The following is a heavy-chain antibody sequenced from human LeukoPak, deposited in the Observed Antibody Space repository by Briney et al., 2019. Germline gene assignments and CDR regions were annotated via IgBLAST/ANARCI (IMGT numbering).Heavy chain of an antibody. D-gene: IGHD3-22*01. J-gene: IGHJ5*02. CDR2: ISSSSSYI. CDR3: ARDKTDRGRFDP. Sequence: GGSLRLSCAASGFTFSSYSMNWVRQAPGKGLEWVSSISSSSSYIYYADSVKGRFTISRDNAKNSVYLQMDSLRAEDTAVYYCARDKTDRGRFDPWGQGTLVTVSS. CDR1: GFTFSSYS. V-gene: IGHV3-21*01.